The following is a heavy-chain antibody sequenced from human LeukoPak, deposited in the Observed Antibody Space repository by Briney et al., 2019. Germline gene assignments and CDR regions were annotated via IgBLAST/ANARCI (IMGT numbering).Heavy chain of an antibody. CDR3: SRIGNAGIDY. CDR1: GFPFGDYA. D-gene: IGHD3-16*02. J-gene: IGHJ4*02. Sequence: GGSLRLSCAAGGFPFGDYALSWFRQAPGKGLNWVGYIRSAVYGGTTETAASLKDRFTVSRDDSKSVVYLQMSSLKTDDTAIYYCSRIGNAGIDYWGQGTLVTVSS. CDR2: IRSAVYGGTT. V-gene: IGHV3-49*03.